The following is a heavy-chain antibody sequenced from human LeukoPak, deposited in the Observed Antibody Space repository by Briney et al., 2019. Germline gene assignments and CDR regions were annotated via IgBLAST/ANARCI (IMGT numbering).Heavy chain of an antibody. V-gene: IGHV3-66*01. CDR1: GITVSNNH. D-gene: IGHD6-6*01. Sequence: GGSLRLSCAASGITVSNNHMSWVRQAPGKTLEWVSVTYRGGTREYTPSVKDRFTTLRDDSANTLYLQMSTLRVEDTAVYYCVRVLGSPSYFDYWGQGTLVTVSS. CDR3: VRVLGSPSYFDY. J-gene: IGHJ4*01. CDR2: TYRGGTR.